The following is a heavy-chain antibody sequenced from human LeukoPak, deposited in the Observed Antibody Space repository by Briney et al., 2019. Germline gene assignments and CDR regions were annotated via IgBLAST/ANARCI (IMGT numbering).Heavy chain of an antibody. CDR1: GVSISSGDDY. V-gene: IGHV4-30-4*01. J-gene: IGHJ4*02. CDR3: ARWVGGYSYGYDY. D-gene: IGHD5-18*01. Sequence: SETLSLACTVSGVSISSGDDYWSWIRQPPGKGLECIGYIYYSGSTYYNPSLKSRVTISVDTSKNKFSLKLTSVTAADTAVYYCARWVGGYSYGYDYWGQGTLVTVSS. CDR2: IYYSGST.